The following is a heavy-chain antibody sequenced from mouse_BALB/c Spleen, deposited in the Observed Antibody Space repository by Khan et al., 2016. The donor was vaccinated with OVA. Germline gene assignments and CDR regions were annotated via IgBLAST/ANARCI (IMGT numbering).Heavy chain of an antibody. CDR2: IWSGGST. D-gene: IGHD1-1*01. CDR3: ARRVYSVSSGFPY. CDR1: GFSLTSYG. Sequence: QVQLKESGPGLVQPSQSLSITCTGAGFSLTSYGVHWVRQSPGKGLEWLGVIWSGGSTDYNAAFISRLSISKDNSKSQVFFKMNSLQANDTAIYYYARRVYSVSSGFPYWGQGTLVTVSA. V-gene: IGHV2-2*02. J-gene: IGHJ3*01.